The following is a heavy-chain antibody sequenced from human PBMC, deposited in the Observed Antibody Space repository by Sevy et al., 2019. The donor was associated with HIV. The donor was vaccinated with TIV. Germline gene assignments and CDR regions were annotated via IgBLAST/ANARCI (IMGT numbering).Heavy chain of an antibody. CDR1: GFTFSSYA. D-gene: IGHD6-13*01. Sequence: GGSLRLSCAASGFTFSSYAMSWVRQAPGKGLEWVSAISGSGGSTYYADSVKGRFTISRDNSKNTLYLQMNSLRAEDTAVYYCGGQWAAAGSSPNWFDPWGQGTLVTVSS. J-gene: IGHJ5*02. V-gene: IGHV3-23*01. CDR3: GGQWAAAGSSPNWFDP. CDR2: ISGSGGST.